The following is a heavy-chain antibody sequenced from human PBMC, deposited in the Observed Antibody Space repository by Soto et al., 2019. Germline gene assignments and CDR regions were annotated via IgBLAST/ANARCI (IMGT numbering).Heavy chain of an antibody. CDR3: THTQGHNLRPFDY. CDR2: IYWDDDQ. V-gene: IGHV2-5*02. Sequence: QITLKESGPTLVKPTQPLTLTCSFSGFSLSTDGVGVGWIRQPPGKALEWLALIYWDDDQRYSPSLKSRLTITQDTSKNQVVLTMTNMDPVDTATYYCTHTQGHNLRPFDYWGKGTLVTVSS. J-gene: IGHJ4*02. CDR1: GFSLSTDGVG. D-gene: IGHD3-9*01.